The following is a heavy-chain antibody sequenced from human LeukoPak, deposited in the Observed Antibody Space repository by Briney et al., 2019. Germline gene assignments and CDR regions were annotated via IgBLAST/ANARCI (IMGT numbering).Heavy chain of an antibody. D-gene: IGHD3-10*01. J-gene: IGHJ5*02. V-gene: IGHV1-8*03. CDR3: ARATYSYGSGSYGDWFDP. Sequence: ASVKVSCKASGYTFTSYDINWVRQATGQGLEWMGWMNPNSGNTGYAQKFQGRVTITRNTSISTAYMELSSLRSEDTDVYYCARATYSYGSGSYGDWFDPWGQGTLVTVSS. CDR1: GYTFTSYD. CDR2: MNPNSGNT.